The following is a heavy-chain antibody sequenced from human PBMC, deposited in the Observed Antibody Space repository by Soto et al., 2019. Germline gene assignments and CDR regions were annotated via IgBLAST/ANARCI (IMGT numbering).Heavy chain of an antibody. CDR1: GFPFNTYA. J-gene: IGHJ5*02. V-gene: IGHV3-23*01. CDR3: ARKIYHRFDP. CDR2: ISVTGDKT. Sequence: EVQLSESGGGLVQPGGSQRLSCAASGFPFNTYAMTRVRQAPGKGLEWVSAISVTGDKTYYAESVRGRFAISRDNSQNILFLQMNDLRAEDTALYYCARKIYHRFDPWGQGTLLIVSS. D-gene: IGHD2-2*01.